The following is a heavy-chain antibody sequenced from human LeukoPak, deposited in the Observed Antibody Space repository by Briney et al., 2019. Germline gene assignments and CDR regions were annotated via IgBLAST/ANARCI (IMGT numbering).Heavy chain of an antibody. CDR3: ARINN. J-gene: IGHJ4*02. V-gene: IGHV3-74*01. CDR1: GCSFSSYW. Sequence: GGSLRLSCAASGCSFSSYWMHWVRQSQGKGLVWVSRINNDGSFTSYADSVKGRFTISRDNAKNTLYLQMNSLRAEDTAVYYCARINNWGQGTLVTVSS. CDR2: INNDGSFT.